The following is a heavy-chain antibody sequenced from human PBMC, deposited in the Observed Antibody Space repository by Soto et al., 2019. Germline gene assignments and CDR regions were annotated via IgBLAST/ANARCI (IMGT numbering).Heavy chain of an antibody. D-gene: IGHD3-3*01. CDR1: GYPVTAYY. CDR3: ASGGGVGVAGSAAFDM. Sequence: QLHLVQSGAVVKKPGASVTVSCSASGYPVTAYYMHWVRQAPGRGLEWMGGINPATGAAKYTQTFQGRVPITRDTSTSTGFMELSGLTSEDTAVFYCASGGGVGVAGSAAFDMWGQGTLVTVSS. V-gene: IGHV1-2*02. J-gene: IGHJ3*02. CDR2: INPATGAA.